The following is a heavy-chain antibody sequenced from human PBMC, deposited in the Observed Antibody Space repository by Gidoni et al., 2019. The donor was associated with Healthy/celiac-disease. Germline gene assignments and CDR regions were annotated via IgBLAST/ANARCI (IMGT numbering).Heavy chain of an antibody. Sequence: EVQLLESGGGLVQPGGSLRLSCAASGFTFSSYAMSWVRQAPGKGLEWVSAISGSGGSTYYADSVKGRFTISRDNSKNTLYLQMNSLRAEDTAVYYCAKYSSYDFWSGYGVDYWGQGTLVTVSS. J-gene: IGHJ4*02. CDR2: ISGSGGST. D-gene: IGHD3-3*01. CDR3: AKYSSYDFWSGYGVDY. CDR1: GFTFSSYA. V-gene: IGHV3-23*01.